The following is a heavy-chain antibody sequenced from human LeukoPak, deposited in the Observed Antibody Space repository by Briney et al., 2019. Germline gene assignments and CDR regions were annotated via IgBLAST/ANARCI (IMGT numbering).Heavy chain of an antibody. D-gene: IGHD6-19*01. V-gene: IGHV1-69*04. Sequence: SVKVSCKASGGTFSSYAISWVRQAPGQGLEWMGRIIPILGIANYAQKFQGRVTITADKSTSTAYMELSSLRSEDTAVYYCARDPTVAGNEFWDYWGQGTLVTVSS. J-gene: IGHJ4*02. CDR1: GGTFSSYA. CDR3: ARDPTVAGNEFWDY. CDR2: IIPILGIA.